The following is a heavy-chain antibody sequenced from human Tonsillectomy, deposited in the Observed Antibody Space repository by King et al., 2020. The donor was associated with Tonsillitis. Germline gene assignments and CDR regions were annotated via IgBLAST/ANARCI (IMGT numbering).Heavy chain of an antibody. CDR1: GFTFSSYG. J-gene: IGHJ4*02. CDR3: AKRGTTRPFDY. V-gene: IGHV3-30*18. D-gene: IGHD1-14*01. Sequence: VQLVESGGGVVQPGRSLRLSCAASGFTFSSYGMHWVRQAPGKGLEWVAVISYDGSNKYYADSVKGRFTISRDNSKNTLYLQMNSLRAEDTAVYYCAKRGTTRPFDYWGQGTLVTVSS. CDR2: ISYDGSNK.